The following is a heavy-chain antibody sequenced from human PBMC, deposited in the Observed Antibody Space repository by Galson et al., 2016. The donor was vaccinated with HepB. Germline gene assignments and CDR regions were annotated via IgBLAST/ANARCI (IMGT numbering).Heavy chain of an antibody. D-gene: IGHD3-22*01. J-gene: IGHJ4*02. CDR1: GYDFTSYF. V-gene: IGHV1-46*01. CDR3: ARGYYDSVY. Sequence: SCKASGYDFTSYFIHWVRQAPGHGLEWMGIINPIGDDTNYAQKFQGRVTMSSDTSTRTVYMELSGLRFADTAVYYCARGYYDSVYWGQGTLVTVSS. CDR2: INPIGDDT.